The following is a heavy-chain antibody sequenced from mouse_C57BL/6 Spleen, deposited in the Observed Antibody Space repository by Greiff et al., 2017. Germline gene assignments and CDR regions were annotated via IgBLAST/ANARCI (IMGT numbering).Heavy chain of an antibody. CDR3: AREDGDLAY. CDR2: ISSGSSTI. CDR1: GFTFSDYG. J-gene: IGHJ3*01. V-gene: IGHV5-17*01. D-gene: IGHD2-13*01. Sequence: DVQLQESGGGLVKPGGSLKLSCAASGFTFSDYGMHWVRQAPEKGLEWVAYISSGSSTIYYADTVKGRFTLSRDNAKNTLFLQMTRVTSEDTAMYYCAREDGDLAYWGQGTLVTVSS.